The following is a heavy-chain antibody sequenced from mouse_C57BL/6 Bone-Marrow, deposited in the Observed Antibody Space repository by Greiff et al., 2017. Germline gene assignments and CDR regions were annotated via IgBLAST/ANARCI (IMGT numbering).Heavy chain of an antibody. CDR1: GFNIKDTY. CDR2: IDPANGNT. V-gene: IGHV14-3*02. D-gene: IGHD2-14*01. CDR3: ARGYDDVYYAMYY. Sequence: VQLKQSGAELVKPGASVKLSCTASGFNIKDTYMHWVKQRPEQGLEWIGRIDPANGNTKYDPKFQGKATITADTSSNKADLQLSSLTSEYTAVYYCARGYDDVYYAMYYWGQGTSVTVSS. J-gene: IGHJ4*01.